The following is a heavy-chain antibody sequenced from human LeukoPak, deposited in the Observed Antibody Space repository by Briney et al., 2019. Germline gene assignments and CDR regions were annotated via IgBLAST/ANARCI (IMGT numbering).Heavy chain of an antibody. CDR1: GGTFSSYA. CDR2: IIPIFGTA. Sequence: ASVKVSRKASGGTFSSYAISWVRQAPGQGLEWMGGIIPIFGTANYAQKFQGRVTITADESTSTAYMELSSLRSEDTAVYYCAREELRFLEWPLYYYMDVWGKGTTVTVSS. D-gene: IGHD3-3*01. CDR3: AREELRFLEWPLYYYMDV. J-gene: IGHJ6*03. V-gene: IGHV1-69*13.